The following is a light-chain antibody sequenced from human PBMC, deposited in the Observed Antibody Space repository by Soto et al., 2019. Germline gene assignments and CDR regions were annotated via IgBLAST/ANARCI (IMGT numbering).Light chain of an antibody. CDR3: QQYSSSPYT. V-gene: IGKV3-20*01. CDR1: QSVSSSY. Sequence: EIVLTQSPGTLSLSPGERATLSCRASQSVSSSYLAWYQQQPGQAPRLLIYAASSRATGIPDRFSGSGSGTDFTLTISRLEPEDFAVYYCQQYSSSPYTFGQGTKLDIK. CDR2: AAS. J-gene: IGKJ2*01.